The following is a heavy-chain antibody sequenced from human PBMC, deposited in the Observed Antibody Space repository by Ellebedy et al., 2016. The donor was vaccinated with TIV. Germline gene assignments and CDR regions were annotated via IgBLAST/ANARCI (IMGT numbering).Heavy chain of an antibody. D-gene: IGHD5-24*01. CDR1: GFSFSRFS. J-gene: IGHJ4*02. CDR2: ISYDGTTK. Sequence: PGGSLRLSCAASGFSFSRFSVNWVRQAPGKGLEWVAAISYDGTTKLYPDSVKGRFTISRDNSRNKVFLRLNSLRPHDTAVYYCVTRDLRDDYEHFDHWGQGTLVTVSS. V-gene: IGHV3-30*04. CDR3: VTRDLRDDYEHFDH.